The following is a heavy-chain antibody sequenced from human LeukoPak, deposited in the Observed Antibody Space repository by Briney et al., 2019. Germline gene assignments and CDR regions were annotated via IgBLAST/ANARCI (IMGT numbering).Heavy chain of an antibody. Sequence: ASVKVSCRTSGYIFAGYNMHWVRQAPGQGLEWMGRIDPHSGDTRISQKFQGRVTVTRDTSISTVYMELNGLTSDDTAIYYCAREGSSYDYYYFDYWGQGTLVTVSS. CDR3: AREGSSYDYYYFDY. CDR2: IDPHSGDT. V-gene: IGHV1-2*02. D-gene: IGHD5-12*01. J-gene: IGHJ4*02. CDR1: GYIFAGYN.